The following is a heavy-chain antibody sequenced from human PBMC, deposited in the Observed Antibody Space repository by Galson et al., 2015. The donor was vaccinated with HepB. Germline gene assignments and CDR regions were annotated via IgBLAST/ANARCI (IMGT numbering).Heavy chain of an antibody. J-gene: IGHJ4*02. Sequence: SLRLSCAASGFNFSTYGVQWVRQAPGKGLEWVSIISYDGRKESYTDSVKGRFTISRDNAKNIVYLQMNSLRVEDSALYYCRWREAHLEYWGQGTLVIVSP. CDR2: ISYDGRKE. CDR3: RWREAHLEY. D-gene: IGHD2-15*01. V-gene: IGHV3-30*03. CDR1: GFNFSTYG.